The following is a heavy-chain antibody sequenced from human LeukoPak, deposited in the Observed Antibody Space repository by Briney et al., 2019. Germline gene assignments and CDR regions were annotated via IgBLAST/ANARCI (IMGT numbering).Heavy chain of an antibody. Sequence: PGGSLRLSCAASGFTFSDYYMSWIRQAPGKGLEWVSYISSSSSYTNYADSVKGRFTISRDNAKNSLYLQMNSLRAEDTAVYYCARRESYGSGSYSFDYWGQGTLVTVSS. J-gene: IGHJ4*02. CDR2: ISSSSSYT. CDR3: ARRESYGSGSYSFDY. D-gene: IGHD3-10*01. V-gene: IGHV3-11*06. CDR1: GFTFSDYY.